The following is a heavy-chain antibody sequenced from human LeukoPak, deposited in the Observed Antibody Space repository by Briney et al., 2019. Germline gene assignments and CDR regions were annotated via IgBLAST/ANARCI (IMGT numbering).Heavy chain of an antibody. J-gene: IGHJ4*02. CDR3: ARARRVVVVAAIFDY. Sequence: GGSLRLSCAASGFTFSSYGMHWVRQAPGKGLEWVAFIRYDGSNKYYADSVKGRFTISRDNSKNTLYLQMNSLRAEDTAVYYCARARRVVVVAAIFDYWGQGTLVTVSS. CDR2: IRYDGSNK. D-gene: IGHD2-15*01. CDR1: GFTFSSYG. V-gene: IGHV3-30*02.